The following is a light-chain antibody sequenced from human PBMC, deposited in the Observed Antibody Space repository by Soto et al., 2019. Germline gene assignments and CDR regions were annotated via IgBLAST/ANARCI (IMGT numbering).Light chain of an antibody. V-gene: IGLV2-14*01. CDR2: EVS. CDR3: SSYASGSTLNYV. CDR1: SSDVGAYNY. J-gene: IGLJ1*01. Sequence: QSALTQPASVSGSPGQSITISCTGTSSDVGAYNYVSWYQHHPGKAPKVIIYEVSNRPSGVSNRFSGSKSGNTASLTISGLQAEDEADYSCSSYASGSTLNYVFGTGTKVTVL.